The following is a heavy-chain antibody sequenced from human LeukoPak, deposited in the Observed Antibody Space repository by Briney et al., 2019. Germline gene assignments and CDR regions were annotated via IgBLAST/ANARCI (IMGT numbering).Heavy chain of an antibody. CDR3: AKDPIFSGSYGVFDS. CDR2: IIDSGNSL. D-gene: IGHD1-26*01. V-gene: IGHV3-23*01. Sequence: GGSLRLSCAASGFTFSSYAMHWVRQAPGKGLEWVSTIIDSGNSLYYADSVEGRFTISRDNSKNTLYLQMNSLRAGDTAVYYCAKDPIFSGSYGVFDSWGQGTLVTVSS. J-gene: IGHJ4*02. CDR1: GFTFSSYA.